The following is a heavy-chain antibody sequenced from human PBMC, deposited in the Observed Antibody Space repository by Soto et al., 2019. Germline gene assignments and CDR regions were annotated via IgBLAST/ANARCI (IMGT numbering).Heavy chain of an antibody. Sequence: QVQLVQSGAEVKKPGASVKVSCKASGYTFTSYAMHWVRQAPGQRLEWMGWITAGNGNTKYSQKFQGRVTITRDTSASTAYMELSSLRSEDTAVYYCARARWTRYCSGGSCYSSAFDIWGQGTMVTVSS. J-gene: IGHJ3*02. CDR2: ITAGNGNT. D-gene: IGHD2-15*01. V-gene: IGHV1-3*01. CDR1: GYTFTSYA. CDR3: ARARWTRYCSGGSCYSSAFDI.